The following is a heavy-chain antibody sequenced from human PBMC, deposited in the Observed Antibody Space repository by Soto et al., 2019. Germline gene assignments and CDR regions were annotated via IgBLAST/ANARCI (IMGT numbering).Heavy chain of an antibody. CDR1: GFTFTSSA. Sequence: SVKVSCKASGFTFTSSAVQWVRQARGQRLEWIGWIVVGSGNTNYAQKFQERVTITRDMSTSTAYMELSSLRSEDTAVYYCAAAGLNYDILTGVDYWGQGTLVTVSS. J-gene: IGHJ4*02. V-gene: IGHV1-58*01. CDR2: IVVGSGNT. D-gene: IGHD3-9*01. CDR3: AAAGLNYDILTGVDY.